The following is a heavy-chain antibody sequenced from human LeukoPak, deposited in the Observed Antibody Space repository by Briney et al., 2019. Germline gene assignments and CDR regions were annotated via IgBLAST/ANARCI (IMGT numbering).Heavy chain of an antibody. Sequence: SETLSLTCTVSGGSISSYYWSWIRQPAGKGLEWIGRIYTSGSTNYNPSLKSRVTMSVDTSKNQFSLRLTSVTAADTAVYYCARRAYYYDSSGRGGFDYWGQGTLVTVSS. J-gene: IGHJ4*02. CDR3: ARRAYYYDSSGRGGFDY. D-gene: IGHD3-22*01. CDR1: GGSISSYY. V-gene: IGHV4-4*07. CDR2: IYTSGST.